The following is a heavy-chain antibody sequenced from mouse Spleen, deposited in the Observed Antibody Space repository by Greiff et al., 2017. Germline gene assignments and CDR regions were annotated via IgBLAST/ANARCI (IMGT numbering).Heavy chain of an antibody. J-gene: IGHJ4*01. CDR3: ARWDSSGYASYAMDY. V-gene: IGHV1-55*01. CDR1: GYTFTSYW. Sequence: QVQLQQPGAELVKPGASVKMSCKASGYTFTSYWITWVKQRPGQGLEWIGDIYPGSGSTNYNEKFKSKATLTVDTSSSTAYMQLSSLTSEDSAVYYYARWDSSGYASYAMDYWGQGTSVTVSS. CDR2: IYPGSGST. D-gene: IGHD3-2*01.